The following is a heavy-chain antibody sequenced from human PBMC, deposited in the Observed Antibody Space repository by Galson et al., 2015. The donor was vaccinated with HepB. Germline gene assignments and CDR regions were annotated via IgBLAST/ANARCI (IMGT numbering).Heavy chain of an antibody. CDR3: ARDPIQWLRYDAFDI. Sequence: SLRLSCAASGFTFSSYSMNWVRQAPGKGLEWVSYISSSSSTIYYADSVKGRFTISRDNAKNSLYLQMNSLRAEDTAVYYCARDPIQWLRYDAFDIWGQGTMVTVSS. CDR2: ISSSSSTI. CDR1: GFTFSSYS. J-gene: IGHJ3*02. D-gene: IGHD5-12*01. V-gene: IGHV3-48*01.